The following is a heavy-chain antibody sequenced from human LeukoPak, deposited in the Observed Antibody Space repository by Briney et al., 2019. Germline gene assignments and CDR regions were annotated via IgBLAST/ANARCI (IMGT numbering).Heavy chain of an antibody. Sequence: SETLSRTCSVSGGSITSYYWNWIRQPPGKGLEWIGYIYYNGNTNYNPSLKSRVTMSVDTSKNQFSLKLSSVTPADTAVYYCARAPSARLFFDCWGQGTLVTVSS. CDR1: GGSITSYY. D-gene: IGHD6-25*01. CDR2: IYYNGNT. J-gene: IGHJ4*02. CDR3: ARAPSARLFFDC. V-gene: IGHV4-59*01.